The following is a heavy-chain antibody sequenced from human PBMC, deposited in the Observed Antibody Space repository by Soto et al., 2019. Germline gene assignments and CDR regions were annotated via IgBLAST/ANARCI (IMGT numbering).Heavy chain of an antibody. V-gene: IGHV3-30*18. CDR2: ISYDGSDK. CDR3: AKGVPSPTQHAFDI. J-gene: IGHJ3*02. CDR1: GFSFSSYD. Sequence: QVHLVESGGGVVQPGRSLRLSCAASGFSFSSYDMHWVRQAPGKGLEWVAMISYDGSDKYFSDSVKGRLTISRENSKNTVSLEMNSLRTKDTAAYYCAKGVPSPTQHAFDIWGQGTMVTVSS.